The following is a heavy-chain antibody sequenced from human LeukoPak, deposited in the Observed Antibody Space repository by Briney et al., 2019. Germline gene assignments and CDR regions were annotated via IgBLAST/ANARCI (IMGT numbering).Heavy chain of an antibody. CDR3: ARGMGGYGGYDY. Sequence: GGSLRLSCAASGFIVSHNYMTWVRQAPGKGLEWVSMIYPNDNTFYTDSVKGRFTISRDNSKNTLDLQMSSLRAEDTAVYYCARGMGGYGGYDYWGQGTLVTVSS. V-gene: IGHV3-66*01. CDR2: IYPNDNT. CDR1: GFIVSHNY. J-gene: IGHJ4*02. D-gene: IGHD5-12*01.